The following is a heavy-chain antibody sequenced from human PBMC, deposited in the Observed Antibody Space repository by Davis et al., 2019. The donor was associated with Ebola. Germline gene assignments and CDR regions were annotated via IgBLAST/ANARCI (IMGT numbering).Heavy chain of an antibody. J-gene: IGHJ4*02. CDR2: IYYSGST. Sequence: MPSETLSLTCIVSGGSISRYSWSWIWQPPGEALEWIGYIYYSGSTNYNPSLKSRVTISVDTSKNQFSLKLSSVTAADTAVYYCARGGYGFDYWGQGTLVTVSS. CDR1: GGSISRYS. CDR3: ARGGYGFDY. D-gene: IGHD5-18*01. V-gene: IGHV4-59*01.